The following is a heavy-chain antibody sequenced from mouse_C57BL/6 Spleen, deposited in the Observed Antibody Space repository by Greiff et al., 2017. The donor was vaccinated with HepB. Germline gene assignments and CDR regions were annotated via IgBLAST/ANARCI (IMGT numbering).Heavy chain of an antibody. CDR2: ISNGGGST. Sequence: EVKLMESGGGLVQPGGSLKLSCAASGFTFSDYYMYWVRQTPEKRLEWVAYISNGGGSTYYPDTVKGRFTISRDNAKNTLYLQMSRLKSEDTAMYYCASTYYYGSTPLAYWGQGTLVTVSA. CDR1: GFTFSDYY. V-gene: IGHV5-12*01. D-gene: IGHD1-1*01. CDR3: ASTYYYGSTPLAY. J-gene: IGHJ3*01.